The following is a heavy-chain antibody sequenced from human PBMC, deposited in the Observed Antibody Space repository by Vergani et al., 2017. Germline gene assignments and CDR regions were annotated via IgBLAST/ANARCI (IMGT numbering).Heavy chain of an antibody. V-gene: IGHV3-15*01. CDR1: GFTFSDYY. D-gene: IGHD7-27*01. Sequence: VQLVESGGGLVKPGGSLRLSCAASGFTFSDYYMSWVRQAPGKGLKWVGRIKSQIDGGTTDYAAPVKGRFTISRDDSTNMLYLHMNSLKTEDTAVYYCTTLSPNWAHWWGQGALVNVSS. CDR2: IKSQIDGGTT. J-gene: IGHJ4*02. CDR3: TTLSPNWAHW.